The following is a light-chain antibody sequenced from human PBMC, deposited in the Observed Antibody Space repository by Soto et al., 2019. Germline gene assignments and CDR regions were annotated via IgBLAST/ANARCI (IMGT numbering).Light chain of an antibody. CDR2: EGS. V-gene: IGLV2-23*01. CDR3: CSYAGSSTYV. J-gene: IGLJ1*01. CDR1: SSDVGSHNL. Sequence: QSALTQPASVSGSPGQSITISCTGTSSDVGSHNLVSWYQQHPDKAPKLMIYEGSERPSGVSNRFSGSKSGNTASLTISGLQAEDEADYYCCSYAGSSTYVFGTGTKVTVL.